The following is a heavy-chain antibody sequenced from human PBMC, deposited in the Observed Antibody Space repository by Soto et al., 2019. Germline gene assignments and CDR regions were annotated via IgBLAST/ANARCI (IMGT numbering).Heavy chain of an antibody. J-gene: IGHJ4*02. D-gene: IGHD2-15*01. CDR2: ISAYNGNT. CDR1: GYTFTSYG. CDR3: ARASMSCSGGSCYSYAPDY. Sequence: GASVKVSCKASGYTFTSYGISWVRQAPGQGLEWMGWISAYNGNTNYAQKLQGRVTMTTDTSTSTAYMELRSLRSDDTAVYYCARASMSCSGGSCYSYAPDYWGQGTLVTVSS. V-gene: IGHV1-18*01.